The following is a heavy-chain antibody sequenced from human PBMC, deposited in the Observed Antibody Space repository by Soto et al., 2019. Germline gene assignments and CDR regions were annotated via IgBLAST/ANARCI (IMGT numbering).Heavy chain of an antibody. D-gene: IGHD3-10*01. Sequence: EVQLVESGGGLVQPGGSLRLSCAASGFTFTNYWMTWVRQAPGKGLEWVANIKEDGSEKYYVDSVKGRFTISRDNAKKSLYLQMNRMRSEDTAVYYCARDRWILWFGAGADARDLDPWGQGTLVTVSS. CDR3: ARDRWILWFGAGADARDLDP. J-gene: IGHJ5*02. CDR2: IKEDGSEK. CDR1: GFTFTNYW. V-gene: IGHV3-7*01.